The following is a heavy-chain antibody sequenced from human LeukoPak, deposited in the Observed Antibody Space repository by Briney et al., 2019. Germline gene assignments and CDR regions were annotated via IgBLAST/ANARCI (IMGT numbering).Heavy chain of an antibody. CDR3: ATELWGGRHLRAEF. Sequence: GGSLRLSCVASGLTFNTYAMSWVPQAPGKGMEWVSSISPSGDRAYYADPLRGRLTISRDNSRNTLNLHIDRLRVEDTAMYSCATELWGGRHLRAEFWGHGTLVTVSS. D-gene: IGHD1-26*01. CDR2: ISPSGDRA. V-gene: IGHV3-23*01. CDR1: GLTFNTYA. J-gene: IGHJ4*01.